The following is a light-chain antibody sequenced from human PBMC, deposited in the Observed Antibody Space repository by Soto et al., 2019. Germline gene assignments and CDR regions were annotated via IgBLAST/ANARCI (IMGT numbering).Light chain of an antibody. Sequence: EIVLTQSPATLSLSPGERDTLSCRASQSVSNYLAWYQQKPGQAPRLLICDASNRATGIPDRFSGSGSGTDVTLTITSVQPDDSASYYSPVCHRYPITFAQGTRLEIK. J-gene: IGKJ5*01. CDR2: DAS. V-gene: IGKV3-11*01. CDR1: QSVSNY. CDR3: PVCHRYPIT.